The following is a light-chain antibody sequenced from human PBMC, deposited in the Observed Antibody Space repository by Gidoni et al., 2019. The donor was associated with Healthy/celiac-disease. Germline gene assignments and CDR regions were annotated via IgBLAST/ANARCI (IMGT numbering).Light chain of an antibody. Sequence: EIVLTQSPGTLSLSPGERATLSCRASQSVSSSYLAWYQQKPGQAPRLLIYGASSRATGIPDRFSGSGPGTDFTLTISRLEPEDFAVYYCQQYGSSPETFXQXTKVEIK. CDR3: QQYGSSPET. V-gene: IGKV3-20*01. J-gene: IGKJ1*01. CDR1: QSVSSSY. CDR2: GAS.